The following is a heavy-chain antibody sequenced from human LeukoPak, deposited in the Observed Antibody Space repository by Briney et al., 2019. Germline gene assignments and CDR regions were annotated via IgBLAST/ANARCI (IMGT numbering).Heavy chain of an antibody. D-gene: IGHD5-18*01. CDR1: GFALSSHW. CDR3: AKSGNTGYRPQGP. J-gene: IGHJ5*02. CDR2: VNRDGSET. Sequence: GGSLRLSCAASGFALSSHWMTWVRQVPGRGPEWVANVNRDGSETYYLDSVKGRFTISRDNAKNSLYLQMNGLRVEDTAVYYCAKSGNTGYRPQGPWGQGTLVTVSS. V-gene: IGHV3-7*01.